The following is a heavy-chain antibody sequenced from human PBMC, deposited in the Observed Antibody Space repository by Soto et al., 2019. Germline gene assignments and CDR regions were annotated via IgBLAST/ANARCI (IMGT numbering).Heavy chain of an antibody. CDR1: GFTFSSYW. V-gene: IGHV3-7*01. CDR3: ARDLRVGDYDFWSGHKVPYFDY. J-gene: IGHJ4*02. Sequence: GGSLRLSCAASGFTFSSYWMSWVRQAPGKGLEWVANIKQDGSEKYYVDSVKGRFTISRDNAKNSLYLQMNSLRAEDTAVYYCARDLRVGDYDFWSGHKVPYFDYWGQGTLVTVSS. CDR2: IKQDGSEK. D-gene: IGHD3-3*01.